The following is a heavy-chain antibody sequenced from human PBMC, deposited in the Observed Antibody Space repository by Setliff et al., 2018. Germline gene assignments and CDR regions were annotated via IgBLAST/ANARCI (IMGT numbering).Heavy chain of an antibody. D-gene: IGHD3-22*01. CDR1: GFTFSPYI. CDR2: ISKDDTKK. V-gene: IGHV3-30*03. Sequence: PGGSLRLSCAASGFTFSPYIIHWVRQAPGKGLEWVALISKDDTKKYLADSVKGRFTISRDNAKNSVYLQMNSLRADDTAVYYCAREMPVVSLFDYWGQGTLVTVSS. J-gene: IGHJ4*02. CDR3: AREMPVVSLFDY.